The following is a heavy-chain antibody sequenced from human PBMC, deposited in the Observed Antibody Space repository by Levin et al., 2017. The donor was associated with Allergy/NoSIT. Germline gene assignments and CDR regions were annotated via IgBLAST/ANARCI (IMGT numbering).Heavy chain of an antibody. CDR2: ISSSSSYI. V-gene: IGHV3-21*01. Sequence: PGGSLRLSCAASGFTFSSYSMNWVRQAPGKGLEWVSSISSSSSYIYYADSVKGRFTISRDNAKNSLYLQMNSLRAEDTAVYYCARDKIPWESRPAFDIWGQGTMVTVSS. CDR3: ARDKIPWESRPAFDI. D-gene: IGHD1-26*01. J-gene: IGHJ3*02. CDR1: GFTFSSYS.